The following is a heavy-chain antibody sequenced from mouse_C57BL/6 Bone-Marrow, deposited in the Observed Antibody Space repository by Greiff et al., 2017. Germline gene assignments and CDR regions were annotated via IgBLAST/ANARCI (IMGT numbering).Heavy chain of an antibody. J-gene: IGHJ2*01. CDR3: ARDDGYFFEY. Sequence: VKLVESGAEVVRPGASVKLSCKASGYTFTDHYINWVKQRPGQGLEWIARIYPGSGNTYYNEKFKGKATLTAEKSSNTAYMQLSSLTSEDSAVYFCARDDGYFFEYWGQGTTLTVSS. CDR2: IYPGSGNT. CDR1: GYTFTDHY. V-gene: IGHV1-76*01. D-gene: IGHD2-3*01.